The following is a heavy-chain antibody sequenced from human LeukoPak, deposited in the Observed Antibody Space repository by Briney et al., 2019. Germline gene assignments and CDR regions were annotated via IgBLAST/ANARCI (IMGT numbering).Heavy chain of an antibody. Sequence: SVKVSCKGSGYTLSNHAFSWVRQAPGQGLEWMGGIIPIFGTANYAQKFQGRVTITADESTSTAYMELSSLRSEDTAVYYCASSGTGGSGTTDEYYFDYWGQGTLVTVSS. CDR3: ASSGTGGSGTTDEYYFDY. CDR2: IIPIFGTA. J-gene: IGHJ4*02. CDR1: GYTLSNHA. D-gene: IGHD1-14*01. V-gene: IGHV1-69*13.